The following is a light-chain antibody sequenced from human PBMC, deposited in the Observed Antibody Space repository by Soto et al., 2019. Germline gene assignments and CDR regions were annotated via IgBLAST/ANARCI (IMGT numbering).Light chain of an antibody. J-gene: IGLJ1*01. CDR3: SSYAGSISPYV. CDR1: SSDVGSYNL. CDR2: EVT. Sequence: QSALAQPASVSGSPGQSITLSCTGTSSDVGSYNLVSWYQQHPGKAPKLIIYEVTKRPSGVSNRFSGSKSGNTASLTISGLQAEDEADYYCSSYAGSISPYVFGSGTKGTVL. V-gene: IGLV2-23*02.